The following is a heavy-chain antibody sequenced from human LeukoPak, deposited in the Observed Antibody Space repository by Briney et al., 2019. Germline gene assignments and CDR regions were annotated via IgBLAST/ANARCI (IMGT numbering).Heavy chain of an antibody. D-gene: IGHD2-15*01. CDR1: GYSISSGYF. Sequence: SETLSLTCTVSGYSISSGYFWGWMRQPPGKGLEWIGSIYQSETAHYNPSLKSRVTISVDTSKNQFSLKLRSVMAADTAVYYCARESFGGSPLVHWGQGTLVTVSS. V-gene: IGHV4-38-2*02. CDR3: ARESFGGSPLVH. CDR2: IYQSETA. J-gene: IGHJ4*02.